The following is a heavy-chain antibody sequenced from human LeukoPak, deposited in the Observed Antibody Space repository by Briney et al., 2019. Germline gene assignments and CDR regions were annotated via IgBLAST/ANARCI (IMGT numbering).Heavy chain of an antibody. CDR2: IYYTVST. CDR3: ARNDCSSTSCQFGDAFDI. V-gene: IGHV4-30-4*08. CDR1: GGSISSGDYY. D-gene: IGHD2-2*01. Sequence: PSQTLSLTCTVSGGSISSGDYYWRWIRQPPGTGLEWIGYIYYTVSTFYNPSLKSRVAISVDTSKNLFSLKLTSVTAADTAVYYCARNDCSSTSCQFGDAFDIWGQGAMVTVSS. J-gene: IGHJ3*02.